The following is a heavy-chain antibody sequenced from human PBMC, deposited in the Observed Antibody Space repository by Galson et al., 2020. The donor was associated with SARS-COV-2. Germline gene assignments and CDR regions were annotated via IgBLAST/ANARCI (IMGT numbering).Heavy chain of an antibody. CDR1: GFTFSHYG. CDR3: ARDVPNSGNYYPDASDI. D-gene: IGHD3-22*01. V-gene: IGHV3-33*01. Sequence: GGSLRLSCAASGFTFSHYGMHWVRQPPGKGLEWVAAVWYDGSHEHYADSVKGRFSISRDNSKNTLDLQLNSLRAEDTAVDYCARDVPNSGNYYPDASDIWGQGTMVTVSS. J-gene: IGHJ3*02. CDR2: VWYDGSHE.